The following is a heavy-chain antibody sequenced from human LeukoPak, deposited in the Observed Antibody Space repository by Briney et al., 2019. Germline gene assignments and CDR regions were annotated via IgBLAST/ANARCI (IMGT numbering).Heavy chain of an antibody. J-gene: IGHJ4*02. Sequence: ASVKVSCKASGYTFTGYYMNWVRQAPGQGVEWMGWINPKSGSTNYAQKFQGRVTMTRDTSINTAYMELSSLRSDDTALYYCATERGVVSGPADYWGQGTLVTVSS. D-gene: IGHD5/OR15-5a*01. CDR2: INPKSGST. CDR1: GYTFTGYY. V-gene: IGHV1-2*02. CDR3: ATERGVVSGPADY.